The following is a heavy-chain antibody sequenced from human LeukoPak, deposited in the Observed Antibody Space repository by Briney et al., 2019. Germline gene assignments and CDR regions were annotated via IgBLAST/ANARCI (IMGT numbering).Heavy chain of an antibody. J-gene: IGHJ4*02. D-gene: IGHD3-10*01. CDR2: ISTSSIYI. V-gene: IGHV3-21*01. CDR1: GFTFSSYG. CDR3: ARSLWFGDSNLDY. Sequence: PGRSLRLSCAASGFTFSSYGMHWVRQAPGKGLEWVSSISTSSIYIYYADSLKGRFTISRDNAKNSLYLQMSSLRAEDTAMYYCARSLWFGDSNLDYWGQGTLVTVSS.